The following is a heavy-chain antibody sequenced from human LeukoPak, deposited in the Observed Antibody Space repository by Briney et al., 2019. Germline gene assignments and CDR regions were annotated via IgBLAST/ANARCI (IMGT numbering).Heavy chain of an antibody. V-gene: IGHV5-51*01. Sequence: ASVKVSCKASGYSFTSYWIGWVRQMPGKGLEWMGIIYPGDSDTRYSPSFQGQVTISADKSISTAYLQWSSLKASDTAMYYCARRGYYDSSGYTDAFDIWGQGTMVTVSS. J-gene: IGHJ3*02. CDR2: IYPGDSDT. CDR1: GYSFTSYW. CDR3: ARRGYYDSSGYTDAFDI. D-gene: IGHD3-22*01.